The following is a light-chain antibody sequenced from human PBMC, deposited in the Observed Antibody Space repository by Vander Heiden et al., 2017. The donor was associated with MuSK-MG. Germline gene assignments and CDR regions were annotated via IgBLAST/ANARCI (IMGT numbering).Light chain of an antibody. J-gene: IGLJ3*02. CDR2: KDS. CDR3: QSKYSSDTFV. Sequence: SYELTQPPPVSVYPGQTARTSCSGAAVPKQYAYWYQQKPGQAPVVVLYKDSERPSGIPDRFSGSSSGTTVTLTIRGVQAEDEADYYCQSKYSSDTFVFGGGTKLTVL. CDR1: AVPKQY. V-gene: IGLV3-25*03.